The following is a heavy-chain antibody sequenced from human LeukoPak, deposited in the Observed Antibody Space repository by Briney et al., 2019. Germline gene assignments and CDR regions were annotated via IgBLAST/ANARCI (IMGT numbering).Heavy chain of an antibody. V-gene: IGHV3-23*01. CDR3: AKGDSGMVRRYYFDY. D-gene: IGHD5-18*01. CDR1: GFTFSSYA. J-gene: IGHJ4*02. CDR2: ISGSGGDT. Sequence: GGSLRLSCAASGFTFSSYAMSWVRQAPGKGLGWVSLISGSGGDTYYADSVKGRLTISRDISKNTLYLQMNSLSAEDTAVYYCAKGDSGMVRRYYFDYWGQGTLVTVSS.